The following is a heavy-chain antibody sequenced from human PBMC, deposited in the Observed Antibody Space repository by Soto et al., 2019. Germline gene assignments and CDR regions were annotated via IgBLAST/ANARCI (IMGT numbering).Heavy chain of an antibody. V-gene: IGHV3-21*01. CDR2: ISGPSIYI. CDR1: GFTFSGYS. J-gene: IGHJ6*02. D-gene: IGHD2-8*01. Sequence: EVQLVECGGGLVKPEGSLRLSCVASGFTFSGYSINWLRQAPGKGLEWVSYISGPSIYIYYADSVKGRFTISRDNAKSAVYLQMNSLRAEDTAVYYCARGFRNGFNVWGQGTTVSVSS. CDR3: ARGFRNGFNV.